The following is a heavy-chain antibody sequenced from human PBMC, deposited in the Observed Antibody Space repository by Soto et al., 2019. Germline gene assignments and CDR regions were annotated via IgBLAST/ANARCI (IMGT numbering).Heavy chain of an antibody. CDR2: LYDIDGS. V-gene: IGHV3-53*01. J-gene: IGHJ3*01. D-gene: IGHD1-1*01. CDR3: ETWHEREHAYDV. CDR1: GFTISGKKY. Sequence: DVQLVESGGGLIQPGESLRLSCAAFGFTISGKKYVAWVRQAPGKGLEWVSALYDIDGSFYADSVKGRFTTSSHSSKTTVYLQMNDLRPDDTAVYYCETWHEREHAYDVWGLGTTVTVSS.